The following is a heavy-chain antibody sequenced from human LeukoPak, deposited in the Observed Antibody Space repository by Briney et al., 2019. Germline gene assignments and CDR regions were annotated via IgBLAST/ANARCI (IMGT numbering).Heavy chain of an antibody. Sequence: GGSLRLSCAASGFTVSSNYMSWVRQAPGKGLEWVSVIYSGGSTCYADSVKGRFTISRDNSKNTLYLQMNSLRAEDTAVYYCARARSTPAGFAFDIWGQGTMVTVSS. V-gene: IGHV3-53*01. J-gene: IGHJ3*02. CDR3: ARARSTPAGFAFDI. CDR2: IYSGGST. CDR1: GFTVSSNY.